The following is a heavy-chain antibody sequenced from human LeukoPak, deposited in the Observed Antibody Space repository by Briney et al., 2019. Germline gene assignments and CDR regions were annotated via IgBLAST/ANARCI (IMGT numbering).Heavy chain of an antibody. J-gene: IGHJ1*01. CDR3: AREGSSWPRDFQH. CDR1: GFTVSSNY. D-gene: IGHD6-13*01. V-gene: IGHV3-66*02. Sequence: GGSLRLXCAASGFTVSSNYMSWVRQAPGKGLEWVSVIYSGGSTYYAGSVKGRFTISRDNSKNTLYLQMNSQGAEDTAVYYCAREGSSWPRDFQHWGQGTLVTVSS. CDR2: IYSGGST.